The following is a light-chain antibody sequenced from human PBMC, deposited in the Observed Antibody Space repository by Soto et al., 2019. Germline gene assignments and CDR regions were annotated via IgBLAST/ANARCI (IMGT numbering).Light chain of an antibody. V-gene: IGKV1-5*01. CDR2: DAS. J-gene: IGKJ5*01. CDR1: QSISSW. Sequence: DIQMTQWPSTLSASVGDRVTITCRASQSISSWLAWYQQKPGKAPKLLIYDASSLESGVPSRFSGSGSGTEFTLTISSLQPDDFATYYCQQYNSYSPITFGQET. CDR3: QQYNSYSPIT.